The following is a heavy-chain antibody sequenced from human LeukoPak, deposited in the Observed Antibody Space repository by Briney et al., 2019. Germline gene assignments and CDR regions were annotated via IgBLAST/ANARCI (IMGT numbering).Heavy chain of an antibody. CDR1: GGSITTYY. V-gene: IGHV4-59*08. CDR2: IYYGGST. J-gene: IGHJ4*02. CDR3: ASTRRAAVAGRFDS. D-gene: IGHD6-19*01. Sequence: PSETLSLTCTVSGGSITTYYWSWIRQPPGKGLEWIAFIYYGGSTNYNPSLKSRVAISLDTSKNQFSLRLTSVTAADTAVYYCASTRRAAVAGRFDSWGQGTLVTVSS.